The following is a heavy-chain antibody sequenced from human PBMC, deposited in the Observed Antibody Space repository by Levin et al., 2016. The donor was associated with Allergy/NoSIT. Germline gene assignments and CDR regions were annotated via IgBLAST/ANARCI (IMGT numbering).Heavy chain of an antibody. Sequence: WVRQAPGQGLEWMGWINPNSGGTNYAQKFQGWVTMTRDTSISTAYMELSRLRSDDTAVYYCARDSLYCSGGSCYRGAFDIWGQGTMVTVSS. J-gene: IGHJ3*02. CDR3: ARDSLYCSGGSCYRGAFDI. D-gene: IGHD2-15*01. CDR2: INPNSGGT. V-gene: IGHV1-2*04.